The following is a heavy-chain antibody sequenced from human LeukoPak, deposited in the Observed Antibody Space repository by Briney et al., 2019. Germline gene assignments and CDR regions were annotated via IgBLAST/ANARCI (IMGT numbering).Heavy chain of an antibody. CDR2: FDPEDGKT. Sequence: ASVKVSCKVSGYTLTELSMHWVRQAPGKGLEWMGGFDPEDGKTIYAQKFQGRVTMTEDTSTDTAYMELSSLRSEDTAVYYCAAAIVVVVAATTYFDYWGQGTLVTVSS. CDR3: AAAIVVVVAATTYFDY. D-gene: IGHD2-15*01. CDR1: GYTLTELS. V-gene: IGHV1-24*01. J-gene: IGHJ4*02.